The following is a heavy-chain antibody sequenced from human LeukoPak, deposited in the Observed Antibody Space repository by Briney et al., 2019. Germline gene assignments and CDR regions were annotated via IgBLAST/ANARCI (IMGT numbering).Heavy chain of an antibody. CDR3: ATKQWLAPPPDS. Sequence: GGSLTLFCAASGFTYRKYCMLWARQAPGKGLESVSRINTDGTVTTYADSVKGRFTVSRDNADNTMFLQMNSVRDEDTAVYYCATKQWLAPPPDSWGQGTPVTVSS. CDR2: INTDGTVT. CDR1: GFTYRKYC. D-gene: IGHD6-19*01. V-gene: IGHV3-74*01. J-gene: IGHJ4*02.